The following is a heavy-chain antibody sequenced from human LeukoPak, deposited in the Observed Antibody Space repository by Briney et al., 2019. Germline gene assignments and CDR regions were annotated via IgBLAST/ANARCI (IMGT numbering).Heavy chain of an antibody. J-gene: IGHJ5*02. CDR3: ARSRSSTSRMLENWFDP. Sequence: ASVKVSCKASGYTFTSYDINWVRQATGQGLEWMGWMNPNSGNTGYAQKFRGRVTMTRNTSISTAYMELSSLRSEDTAVYYCARSRSSTSRMLENWFDPWGQGTLVTVSS. CDR2: MNPNSGNT. D-gene: IGHD2-2*01. CDR1: GYTFTSYD. V-gene: IGHV1-8*01.